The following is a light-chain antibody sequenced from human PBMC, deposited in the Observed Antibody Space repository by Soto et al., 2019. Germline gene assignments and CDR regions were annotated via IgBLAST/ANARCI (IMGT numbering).Light chain of an antibody. J-gene: IGLJ3*02. CDR1: ASDVGSYPL. Sequence: QSALTQPASVSGSPGQSITISCTGTASDVGSYPLVSWYQQRPGKAPKLIIYEVTKRPPGISVRFSGSKSGNTASLTISGLQADDEADYYCCSYGGFSTFVLFGGGTKVTVL. V-gene: IGLV2-23*02. CDR3: CSYGGFSTFVL. CDR2: EVT.